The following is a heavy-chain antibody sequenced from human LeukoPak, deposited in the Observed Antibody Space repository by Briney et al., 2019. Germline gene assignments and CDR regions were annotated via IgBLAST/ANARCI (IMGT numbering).Heavy chain of an antibody. Sequence: PGGSLRLSYAAAGPRVSSYGMHWVRQAPRGWLGWVSFIRYDESRTFYGDSVKGRFIISRDDSKNTVYLHMHSLRTEDTAVYYCARPLVTTVAGTYYFDYWGQGTLVTVSS. D-gene: IGHD6-19*01. CDR3: ARPLVTTVAGTYYFDY. J-gene: IGHJ4*02. CDR1: GPRVSSYG. V-gene: IGHV3-30*02. CDR2: IRYDESRT.